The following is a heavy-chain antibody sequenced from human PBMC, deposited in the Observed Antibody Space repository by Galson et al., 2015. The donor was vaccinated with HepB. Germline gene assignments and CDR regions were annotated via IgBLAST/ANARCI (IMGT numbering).Heavy chain of an antibody. Sequence: ETLSLTCTVSGGSISSYYWSWIRQPPGKGLEWIGYIYYSGSTNYNPSLKSRVTISVDTSKNQFSLKLSSVTAADTAVYYCARGSEVLGAFDIWGQGTMVTVSS. J-gene: IGHJ3*02. D-gene: IGHD3-3*02. CDR1: GGSISSYY. V-gene: IGHV4-59*01. CDR3: ARGSEVLGAFDI. CDR2: IYYSGST.